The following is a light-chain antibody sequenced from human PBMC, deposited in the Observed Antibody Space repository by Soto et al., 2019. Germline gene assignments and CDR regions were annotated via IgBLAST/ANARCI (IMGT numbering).Light chain of an antibody. Sequence: QSVLTQPRSVSGSPGQSVTISCTGTSSDVGGYNFVSWYQQYPGKVPKLIIYDVSQRPSGVPDRFSASKSDNTASLTISGLQAEDEADYYCCSYAGSSTLFGGGTKGTVL. CDR3: CSYAGSSTL. V-gene: IGLV2-11*01. CDR1: SSDVGGYNF. J-gene: IGLJ2*01. CDR2: DVS.